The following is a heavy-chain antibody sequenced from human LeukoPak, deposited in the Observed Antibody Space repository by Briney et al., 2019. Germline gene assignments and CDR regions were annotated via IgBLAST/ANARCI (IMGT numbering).Heavy chain of an antibody. CDR1: GFTFSSYW. V-gene: IGHV3-7*01. J-gene: IGHJ6*03. Sequence: GGSLRLSCAASGFTFSSYWMSWVRQAPGKGLEWVANIKQDGSEKYYVDSVKGRFTISRDNAKNSLYLQMNSLRAEDTAVYYCARVEIDYSYYYYYYMDVWGKGTTVTVSS. D-gene: IGHD4-11*01. CDR2: IKQDGSEK. CDR3: ARVEIDYSYYYYYYMDV.